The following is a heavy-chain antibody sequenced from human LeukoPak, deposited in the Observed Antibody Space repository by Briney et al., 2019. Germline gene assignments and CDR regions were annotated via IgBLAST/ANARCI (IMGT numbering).Heavy chain of an antibody. J-gene: IGHJ4*02. CDR2: IDSDGSST. CDR3: AKVVVPAAMIGFDY. V-gene: IGHV3-74*01. CDR1: RFTFSSYW. D-gene: IGHD2-2*01. Sequence: GGSLRLFCAASRFTFSSYWMHWVRHVPGKGLVWVSRIDSDGSSTSYADSVKGRFTISRDNAKNTLYLQMNSLRAEDTAVYYCAKVVVPAAMIGFDYWGQGTLVTVSS.